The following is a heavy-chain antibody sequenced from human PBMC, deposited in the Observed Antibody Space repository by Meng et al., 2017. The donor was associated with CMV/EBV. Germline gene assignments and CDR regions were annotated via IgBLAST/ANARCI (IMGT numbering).Heavy chain of an antibody. D-gene: IGHD3-22*01. CDR3: ARGGYYDSSGYYSGMDV. V-gene: IGHV1-46*01. Sequence: ASVQVSCKASGYTFTSYYMHWVRQAPGQGLEWMGIINPSGGSTSYAQKFQGRVTMTRDTSTSTVYMELSSLRSEDTAVYYCARGGYYDSSGYYSGMDVWGQGTSVTVSS. CDR1: GYTFTSYY. J-gene: IGHJ6*02. CDR2: INPSGGST.